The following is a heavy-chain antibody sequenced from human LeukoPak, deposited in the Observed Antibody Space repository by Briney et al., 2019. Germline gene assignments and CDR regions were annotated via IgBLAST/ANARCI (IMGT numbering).Heavy chain of an antibody. CDR1: GGSFSGYY. D-gene: IGHD2-8*01. CDR3: ARDDGVNGDY. V-gene: IGHV4-34*01. J-gene: IGHJ4*02. CDR2: INHSGST. Sequence: PSETLSLTCAVYGGSFSGYYWSWIRQPPGKGLEWIGEINHSGSTNYNPSLKSRLTISVDMSKNQVSLKLSSVTAADTAVYYCARDDGVNGDYWGQGTLVTVSS.